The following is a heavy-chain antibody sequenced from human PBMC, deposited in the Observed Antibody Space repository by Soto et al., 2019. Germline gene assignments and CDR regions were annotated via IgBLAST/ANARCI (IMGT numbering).Heavy chain of an antibody. V-gene: IGHV4-31*03. CDR2: IYYSGRT. D-gene: IGHD2-2*01. CDR1: GGSISSGGYY. J-gene: IGHJ5*02. CDR3: ARGSFSSSSAWFDP. Sequence: QVQLQESGPGLVKPSQTLSLTCTVSGGSISSGGYYWSWIRQHPGKGLEWIGYIYYSGRTYYNPSLHSRVSIAVDTTENHFSLKLTSATAADTSVYYCARGSFSSSSAWFDPWGRGTLVTVSS.